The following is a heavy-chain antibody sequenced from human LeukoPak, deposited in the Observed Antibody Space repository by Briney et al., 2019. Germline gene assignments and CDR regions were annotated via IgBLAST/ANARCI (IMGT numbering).Heavy chain of an antibody. D-gene: IGHD2-2*01. CDR2: INPNSGGT. CDR3: ARDLGRKYQLQGY. J-gene: IGHJ4*02. CDR1: GYTFTGYY. V-gene: IGHV1-2*02. Sequence: ASVKVSCKASGYTFTGYYMHWVRQARGQGLEWMGWINPNSGGTNYAQKFQGRVTMTRDTSISTAYMELSRLRSDDTAVYYCARDLGRKYQLQGYWGQGTLVTVSS.